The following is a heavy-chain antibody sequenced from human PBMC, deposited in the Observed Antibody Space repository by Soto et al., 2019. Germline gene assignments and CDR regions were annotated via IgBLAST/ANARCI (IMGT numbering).Heavy chain of an antibody. Sequence: GGSLRLSCAASGFTFSSYAMHWVRQAPGKGLEWVAVISYDGSNKYYADSVKGRFTISRDNSKNTLYLQMNSLRAEDTAVYYCARDHPDYDSSGYPVFDYWGQGTLVTVSS. V-gene: IGHV3-30-3*01. J-gene: IGHJ4*02. CDR2: ISYDGSNK. CDR1: GFTFSSYA. CDR3: ARDHPDYDSSGYPVFDY. D-gene: IGHD3-22*01.